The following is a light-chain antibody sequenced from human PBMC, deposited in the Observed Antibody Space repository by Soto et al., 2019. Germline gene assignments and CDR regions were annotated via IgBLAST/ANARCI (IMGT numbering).Light chain of an antibody. V-gene: IGKV1-6*01. CDR2: AAS. J-gene: IGKJ4*01. CDR1: QSIGRY. Sequence: IQMTQSPSSLSASVGDRVTITCRASQSIGRYLGWYQQKPGKAPKLLIYAASSLQSGVQSRFSGSGSGTDFTLTISSLQPEDFATYYCIQDYNYPLTFGGGTKVDIK. CDR3: IQDYNYPLT.